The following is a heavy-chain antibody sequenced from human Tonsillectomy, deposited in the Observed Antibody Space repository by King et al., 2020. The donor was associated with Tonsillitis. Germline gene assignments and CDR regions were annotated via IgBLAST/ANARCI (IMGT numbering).Heavy chain of an antibody. CDR2: IDXDDDK. CDR3: VRXXXXXXXXXXDX. Sequence: FTLKEXGPALVKPTQTLTLTCTXSGFSLSTXGMCVSXXRQPPGKALXWLALIDXDDDKYYSTSLNTRLTISKYTSKNQLVLTMTNXXXVDTPTXYSVRXXXXXXXXXXDXWXXXTXVXVSS. J-gene: IGHJ4*01. V-gene: IGHV2-70*12. CDR1: GFSLSTXGMC.